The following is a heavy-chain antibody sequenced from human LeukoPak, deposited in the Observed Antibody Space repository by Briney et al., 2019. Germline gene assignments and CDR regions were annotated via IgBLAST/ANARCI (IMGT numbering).Heavy chain of an antibody. Sequence: SETLSLTCTVSGDSITSSSYSWAWIRQPPGKGLEWIGNIVYSGGTNYNPSLKSRVTISVDTSKNQFSLKLSSVTAADTALYYCARREWQQLHTFDMWGQGTMVTVSS. J-gene: IGHJ3*02. CDR2: IVYSGGT. D-gene: IGHD6-13*01. CDR3: ARREWQQLHTFDM. V-gene: IGHV4-39*01. CDR1: GDSITSSSYS.